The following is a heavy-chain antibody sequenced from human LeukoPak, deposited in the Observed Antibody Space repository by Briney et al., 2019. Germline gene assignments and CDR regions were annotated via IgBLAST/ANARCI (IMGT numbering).Heavy chain of an antibody. Sequence: GASVKVSCKASGYTSTSYDINWVRQATGQGLEWMGWMNPNSGNTGYAQKFQGRVTMTRNTSISTAYMELSSLRSEDTAVYYCARGKMTIWYYYYGMDVWGQGTTVTVSS. J-gene: IGHJ6*02. CDR1: GYTSTSYD. CDR2: MNPNSGNT. CDR3: ARGKMTIWYYYYGMDV. D-gene: IGHD4/OR15-4a*01. V-gene: IGHV1-8*01.